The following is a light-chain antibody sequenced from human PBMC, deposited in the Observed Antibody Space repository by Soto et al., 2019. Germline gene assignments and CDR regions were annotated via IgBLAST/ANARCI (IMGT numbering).Light chain of an antibody. Sequence: EIVMTQSPATRSVSPGERATLSCMASQTVSSNLAWYQQKPGQAPRLLIYATSTRATGIPPRFSGTGSGAEFTLTISSLQSEDFAVYYCQQYNNWPPMYTFGQGTKVDI. CDR2: ATS. V-gene: IGKV3-15*01. J-gene: IGKJ2*01. CDR1: QTVSSN. CDR3: QQYNNWPPMYT.